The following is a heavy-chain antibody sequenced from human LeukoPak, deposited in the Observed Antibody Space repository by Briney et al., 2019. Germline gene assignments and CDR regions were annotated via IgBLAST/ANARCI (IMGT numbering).Heavy chain of an antibody. D-gene: IGHD2-8*01. CDR1: GGSFSNYY. CDR3: ARHVRMVYAIPHMDV. V-gene: IGHV4-34*01. CDR2: INHSGST. J-gene: IGHJ6*03. Sequence: PSETLSLTCAVSGGSFSNYYWSWIRQPPGKGLEWIGKINHSGSTNYNLSLKSRVTISVDTSKNQFSLKLSSVTAADTAIYYCARHVRMVYAIPHMDVWGKGTTVTVSS.